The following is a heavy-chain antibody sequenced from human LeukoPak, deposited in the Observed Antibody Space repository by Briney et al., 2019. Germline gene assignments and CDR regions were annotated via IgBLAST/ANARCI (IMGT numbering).Heavy chain of an antibody. CDR1: GGSISTYF. V-gene: IGHV4-4*07. D-gene: IGHD3-3*01. Sequence: PSETLSLTCSVSGGSISTYFWSWIRQPAGKGVEWMGRIYTSESTNYNPSLQSRVTMSVDTSKNQFSLQLSSVTAADTAVYYCARRDFWSGYYRGGFDYWGQGTLVTVSS. J-gene: IGHJ4*02. CDR2: IYTSEST. CDR3: ARRDFWSGYYRGGFDY.